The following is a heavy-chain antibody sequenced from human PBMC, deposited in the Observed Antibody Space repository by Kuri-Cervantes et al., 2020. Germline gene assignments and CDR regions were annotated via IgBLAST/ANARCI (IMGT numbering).Heavy chain of an antibody. CDR1: GFTFSSYD. Sequence: GGSLRLSCAASGFTFSSYDMHWVRQATGKGLEWVSAIGTAGDTYYPGSVKGRFTISRENAKNSLYLQMNSLRAEDTAVYYCAKSLTLSFWGSYYAATSGPDWWYWGQGTLVTVSS. D-gene: IGHD1-26*01. CDR2: IGTAGDT. V-gene: IGHV3-13*01. CDR3: AKSLTLSFWGSYYAATSGPDWWY. J-gene: IGHJ4*02.